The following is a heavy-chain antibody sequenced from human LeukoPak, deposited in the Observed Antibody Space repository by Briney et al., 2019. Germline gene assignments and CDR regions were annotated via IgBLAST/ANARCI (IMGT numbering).Heavy chain of an antibody. V-gene: IGHV3-23*01. CDR1: GFTFSSYA. CDR2: IGGSGGST. D-gene: IGHD5-12*01. J-gene: IGHJ4*02. CDR3: ARDSGYEDY. Sequence: GGSLRLSCAASGFTFSSYAMSWVRQAPGKGLEWVSSIGGSGGSTPYADSVKGRFTISRDNSKNTLHLQMDSLRAEDTAVYYCARDSGYEDYWGQGTLVTVSS.